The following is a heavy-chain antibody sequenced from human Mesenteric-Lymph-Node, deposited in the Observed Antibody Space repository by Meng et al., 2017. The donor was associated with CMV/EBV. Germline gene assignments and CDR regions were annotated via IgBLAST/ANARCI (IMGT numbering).Heavy chain of an antibody. D-gene: IGHD3-10*01. J-gene: IGHJ4*02. CDR1: GYTFTSYA. Sequence: KASGYTFTSYAMNWVRQAPGQGLEWMGWINPNAGNPTYAQGFTGRFVFSLDTSVSTAYLQISSLKAEDTAVYYCARDPPMVRGVMDYWGQGTLVTVSS. CDR3: ARDPPMVRGVMDY. V-gene: IGHV7-4-1*02. CDR2: INPNAGNP.